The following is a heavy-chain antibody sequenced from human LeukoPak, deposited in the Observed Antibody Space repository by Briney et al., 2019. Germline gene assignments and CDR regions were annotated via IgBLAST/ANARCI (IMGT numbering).Heavy chain of an antibody. CDR3: ARDEMATGPDY. Sequence: GGSLRLSCAASGFTFSSYRMSWVRQAPGKGLEWVANIKQDGSEKYYVDSVKGRFTISRDNAKNSLYLQMNSLRAEDTAVYYCARDEMATGPDYWGQGTLVTVSS. V-gene: IGHV3-7*01. J-gene: IGHJ4*02. D-gene: IGHD5-24*01. CDR2: IKQDGSEK. CDR1: GFTFSSYR.